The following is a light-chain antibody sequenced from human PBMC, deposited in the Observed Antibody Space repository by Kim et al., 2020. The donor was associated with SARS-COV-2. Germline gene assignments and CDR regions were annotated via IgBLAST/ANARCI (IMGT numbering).Light chain of an antibody. V-gene: IGKV3-11*01. J-gene: IGKJ2*01. CDR1: QSVSSS. Sequence: PGERATLSCRASQSVSSSLAWYQLKPGQSPRLLIYDASNRATGIPARFSGGGSGTDFTLSITSLEPEDFAVYYCQQRYNWPITFG. CDR2: DAS. CDR3: QQRYNWPIT.